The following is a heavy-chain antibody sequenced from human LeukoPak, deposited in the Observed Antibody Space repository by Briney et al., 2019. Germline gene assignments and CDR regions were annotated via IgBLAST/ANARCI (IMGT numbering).Heavy chain of an antibody. CDR3: ARVAGLSDAFDI. V-gene: IGHV1-3*01. D-gene: IGHD2-15*01. Sequence: ASVKVSCKASGYTFTSYAMHWVRQAPGQRLEWMGWINAGNGNTEYSQKFQGRVTITRGTSASTAYMELSSLRSEDTAVYYCARVAGLSDAFDIWGQGTMVTVSS. CDR1: GYTFTSYA. J-gene: IGHJ3*02. CDR2: INAGNGNT.